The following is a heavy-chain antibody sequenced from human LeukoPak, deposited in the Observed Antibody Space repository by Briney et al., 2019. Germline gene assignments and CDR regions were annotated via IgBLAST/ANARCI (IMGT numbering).Heavy chain of an antibody. CDR1: GYTFTGYY. CDR2: INPNSGGT. D-gene: IGHD5-18*01. V-gene: IGHV1-2*02. J-gene: IGHJ4*02. CDR3: ARQVRGYSYGYPH. Sequence: ASVKVSCKASGYTFTGYYMHWVRQAPGQGLEWMGWINPNSGGTNYAQKFQGRVTMTRDTSISTAYMELSRLRSDDTAVYYCARQVRGYSYGYPHWGQGTLVTVPS.